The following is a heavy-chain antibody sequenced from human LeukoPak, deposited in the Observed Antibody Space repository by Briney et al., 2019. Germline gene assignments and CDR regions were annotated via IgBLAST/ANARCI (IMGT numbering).Heavy chain of an antibody. J-gene: IGHJ4*02. D-gene: IGHD3-22*01. CDR3: AREGHYYDSSGYYGYYFDY. V-gene: IGHV4-31*03. CDR2: IYYSGST. CDR1: GGSISSGGYY. Sequence: SGTLSLTCTVSGGSISSGGYYWSWIRQHPGKGLEWIGYIYYSGSTYYNPSLKSRVTISVDTSKNQFSLKLSSVTAADTAVYYCAREGHYYDSSGYYGYYFDYWGQGTLVTVSS.